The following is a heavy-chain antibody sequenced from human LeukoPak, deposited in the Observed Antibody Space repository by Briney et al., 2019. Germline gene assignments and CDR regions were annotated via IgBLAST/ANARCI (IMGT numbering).Heavy chain of an antibody. J-gene: IGHJ5*02. V-gene: IGHV1-69*05. Sequence: SVKVSCRASGGTFSSYAISWVRQAPGQGLEWMGRIIPIFGTANYAQKFQGRVTITTDESTSTAYMELSSLRSEDTAVYYCARAVGGYYGSGSYSANWFDPWGQGTLVTVSS. CDR2: IIPIFGTA. D-gene: IGHD3-10*01. CDR1: GGTFSSYA. CDR3: ARAVGGYYGSGSYSANWFDP.